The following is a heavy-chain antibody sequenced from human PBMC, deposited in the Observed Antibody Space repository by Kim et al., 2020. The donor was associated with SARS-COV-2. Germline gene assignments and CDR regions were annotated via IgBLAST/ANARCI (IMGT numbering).Heavy chain of an antibody. CDR2: IYYSGST. J-gene: IGHJ4*02. Sequence: SETLSLTCTVSGGSISSSSYYWGWIRQPPGKGLEWIGSIYYSGSTYYNPSLKSRVTISVDTSKNQFSLKLSSVTAADTAVYYCARHYGRSYYYDSSGYYQTFDYWGQRTLVTVSS. CDR3: ARHYGRSYYYDSSGYYQTFDY. D-gene: IGHD3-22*01. CDR1: GGSISSSSYY. V-gene: IGHV4-39*01.